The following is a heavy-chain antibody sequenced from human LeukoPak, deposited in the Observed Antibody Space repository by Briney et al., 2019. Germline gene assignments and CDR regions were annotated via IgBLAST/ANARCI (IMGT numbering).Heavy chain of an antibody. CDR3: ARESIAVAGAPFDY. CDR1: GVTFSSYA. J-gene: IGHJ4*02. V-gene: IGHV3-30*04. Sequence: PGGSLRLSCAASGVTFSSYAMHWVRQAPGKGLEWVAVISYDGSNKYYADSVKGRFTISRDNAKNLLYLQMNSLRAEDTAVYYCARESIAVAGAPFDYWGQGTLVTVSS. CDR2: ISYDGSNK. D-gene: IGHD6-19*01.